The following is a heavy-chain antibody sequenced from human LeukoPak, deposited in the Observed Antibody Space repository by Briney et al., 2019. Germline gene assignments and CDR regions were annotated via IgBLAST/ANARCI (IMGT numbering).Heavy chain of an antibody. V-gene: IGHV1-18*01. CDR3: AREDVVVVAATPFDY. J-gene: IGHJ4*02. D-gene: IGHD2-15*01. CDR2: ISAYNGNT. CDR1: GYTFTSYG. Sequence: ASVKVSCKASGYTFTSYGISWVRQAPGQGLEWMGWISAYNGNTNYAQKLQGRVTMTTDTSTSTAYMELRSLRSDDTAMYYCAREDVVVVAATPFDYWGQGTLVTLSS.